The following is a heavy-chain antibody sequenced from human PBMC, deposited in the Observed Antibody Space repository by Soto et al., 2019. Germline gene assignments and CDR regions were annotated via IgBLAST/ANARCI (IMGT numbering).Heavy chain of an antibody. CDR2: IYYSGST. V-gene: IGHV4-59*01. Sequence: SETLSLTCTVSGGSISSYYWSWIRQPPGKGLEWIGYIYYSGSTNYNPSLKSRGTISVDTSKNQFSLKLSSVTAADTAVYYCARGGIAAAGTGWFDPWGRGTLVTVSS. J-gene: IGHJ5*02. CDR3: ARGGIAAAGTGWFDP. CDR1: GGSISSYY. D-gene: IGHD6-13*01.